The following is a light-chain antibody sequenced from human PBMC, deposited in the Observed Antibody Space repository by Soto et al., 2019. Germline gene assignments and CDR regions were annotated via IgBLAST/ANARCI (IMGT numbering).Light chain of an antibody. Sequence: DIVLTQSPGTLSLSPGDRATLSCRASQSVSNYVAWYQQRPGQAPRLLIYDASNRATGIPARFSGSGSGTDFTLTISRLEPEDFAVYYCQQYGSSGTFGQGTKVDIK. CDR3: QQYGSSGT. CDR1: QSVSNY. J-gene: IGKJ1*01. V-gene: IGKV3-20*01. CDR2: DAS.